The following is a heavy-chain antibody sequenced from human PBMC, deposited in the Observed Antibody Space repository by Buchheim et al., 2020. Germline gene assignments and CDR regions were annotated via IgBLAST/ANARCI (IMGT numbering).Heavy chain of an antibody. V-gene: IGHV3-7*01. J-gene: IGHJ4*02. D-gene: IGHD3-10*01. Sequence: EVQLVESGGGLVQPGGSLRLSCAASGFTFTTYGRTGVRQAPGRGLEGVANIKPEGGEKSYADSVGGRFTISRDNAKNSRTLQMSDLRVEDTAVYYCANARGLDYWGQGTL. CDR1: GFTFTTYG. CDR3: ANARGLDY. CDR2: IKPEGGEK.